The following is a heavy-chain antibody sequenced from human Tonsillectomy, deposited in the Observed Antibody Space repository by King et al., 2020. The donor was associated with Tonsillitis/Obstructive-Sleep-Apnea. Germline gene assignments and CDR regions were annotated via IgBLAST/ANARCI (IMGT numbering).Heavy chain of an antibody. Sequence: VQLVQSGVEVKKPGESLRISCKASGSSFTSYWFSWVRQMPGKGLEWMGMIDPGDSYTNYSPSFQGHVTISADKSISTAYLQWSSLKASDTAMYYCARHLTYDSSGYYPDYYYGMDVWGQGTTVTVSS. CDR2: IDPGDSYT. V-gene: IGHV5-10-1*03. D-gene: IGHD3-22*01. CDR1: GSSFTSYW. J-gene: IGHJ6*02. CDR3: ARHLTYDSSGYYPDYYYGMDV.